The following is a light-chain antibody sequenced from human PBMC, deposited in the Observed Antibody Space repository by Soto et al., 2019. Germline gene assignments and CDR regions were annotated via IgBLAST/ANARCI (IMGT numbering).Light chain of an antibody. J-gene: IGLJ3*02. Sequence: QSVLTQPPSVSGTPGQSVTISCSGSSSNIGGQTVSWYQQLPGTAPNLLIYSGHQRPSGVPDRFSASKSGSSASLAISGLQSEDVGDYYCAAWDESLNGQVFGGGTKVTVL. CDR3: AAWDESLNGQV. V-gene: IGLV1-44*01. CDR2: SGH. CDR1: SSNIGGQT.